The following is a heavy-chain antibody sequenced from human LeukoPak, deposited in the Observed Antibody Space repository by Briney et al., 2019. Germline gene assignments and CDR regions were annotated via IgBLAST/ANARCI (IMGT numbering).Heavy chain of an antibody. Sequence: PSETLSLTCAVYGGSFSGYYWSWIRQPPGKGLEWIGEMNHSGSTNYNPSLKSRVTISVDTSKNQFSLKLSSVTAADTAVYYCARKRYSSSWYTDWYFDLWGRGTLVTVSS. V-gene: IGHV4-34*01. D-gene: IGHD6-13*01. CDR1: GGSFSGYY. CDR3: ARKRYSSSWYTDWYFDL. J-gene: IGHJ2*01. CDR2: MNHSGST.